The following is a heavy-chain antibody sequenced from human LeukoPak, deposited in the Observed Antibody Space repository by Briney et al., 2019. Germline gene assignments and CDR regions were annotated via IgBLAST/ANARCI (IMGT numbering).Heavy chain of an antibody. D-gene: IGHD1-1*01. Sequence: GGSLRLSCAASGNYWMHWVRQVPGKGLVWVSHINSDGSWTSYADSVKGRFTISKDNAKNTVYLQMNSLRAGDTAVYYCRAGIHDYWGQGTLVTVSA. CDR1: GNYW. V-gene: IGHV3-74*01. CDR2: INSDGSWT. CDR3: RAGIHDY. J-gene: IGHJ4*02.